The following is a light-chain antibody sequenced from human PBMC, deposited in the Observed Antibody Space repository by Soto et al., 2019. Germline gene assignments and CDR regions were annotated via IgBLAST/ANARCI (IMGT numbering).Light chain of an antibody. CDR3: LQDINYPWT. CDR2: AAS. Sequence: IQLTQSPSSLSASVGDRVTITCRASQGISSYLAWYQQKPGKAPKLLIYAASTLQSGVPSRFSGSGSGTDFTLAISSLQPEDSATYYCLQDINYPWTFGQGTKVDIK. J-gene: IGKJ1*01. V-gene: IGKV1-9*01. CDR1: QGISSY.